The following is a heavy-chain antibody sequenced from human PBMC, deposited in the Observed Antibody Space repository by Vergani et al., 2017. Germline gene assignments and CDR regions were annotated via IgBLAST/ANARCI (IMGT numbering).Heavy chain of an antibody. CDR2: IYSGGST. CDR1: GFTVSSNY. D-gene: IGHD3-16*01. J-gene: IGHJ6*03. V-gene: IGHV3-66*02. Sequence: VQLVESGGGVVQPGRSLRLSCAASGFTVSSNYMSWVRQAPGKGLEWVSVIYSGGSTYYADSVKGRFTISRDNSKNTLYLQMNSLRAEDTAVYYCARAPWGVGRPYYMDVWGKGTTVTVSS. CDR3: ARAPWGVGRPYYMDV.